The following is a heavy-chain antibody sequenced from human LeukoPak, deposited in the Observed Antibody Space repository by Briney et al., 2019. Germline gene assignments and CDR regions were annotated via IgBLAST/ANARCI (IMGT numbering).Heavy chain of an antibody. CDR1: GGSFSGYY. Sequence: PSETLSLTCAVYGGSFSGYYWSWIRQPPGKGLEWIGEINHSGSTNYNPSLKSRVTISVDTSKNQLSLKLSSVTAADTAVYYCARDWGYGFDYWGQGTLVTVSS. D-gene: IGHD5-12*01. J-gene: IGHJ4*02. CDR2: INHSGST. V-gene: IGHV4-34*01. CDR3: ARDWGYGFDY.